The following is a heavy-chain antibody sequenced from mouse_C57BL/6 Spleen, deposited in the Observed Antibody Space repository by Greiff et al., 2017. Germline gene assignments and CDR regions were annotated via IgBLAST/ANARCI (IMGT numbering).Heavy chain of an antibody. CDR2: IDPEDGDT. V-gene: IGHV14-2*01. CDR3: ARGNGYYEYFDV. CDR1: GFNINDYY. Sequence: EVMLVESGAELVKPGASVKLSCTASGFNINDYYMHWVKQRTEQGLEWIGRIDPEDGDTKYAPKFQGKATFTADTSSNTAYLQLSSLSSEDTVDYYCARGNGYYEYFDVWGTGTTVTVSS. J-gene: IGHJ1*03. D-gene: IGHD2-3*01.